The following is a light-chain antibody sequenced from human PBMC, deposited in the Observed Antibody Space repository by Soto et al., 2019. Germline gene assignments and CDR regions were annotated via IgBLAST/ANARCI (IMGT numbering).Light chain of an antibody. CDR2: GVS. Sequence: EIILTQSPGTLALSPGDGATLSCRASQTVNRNYLAWYHQRPGQPPRLLIYGVSNRASGVPDRFSGDGSGTEFTLTIGRLDPDDFGVYYCQQYIDSPRTFGQGTRVEL. V-gene: IGKV3-20*01. CDR1: QTVNRNY. J-gene: IGKJ1*01. CDR3: QQYIDSPRT.